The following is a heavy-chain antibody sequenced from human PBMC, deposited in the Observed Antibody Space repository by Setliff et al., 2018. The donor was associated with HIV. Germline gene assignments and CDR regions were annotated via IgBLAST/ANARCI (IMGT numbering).Heavy chain of an antibody. D-gene: IGHD1-26*01. CDR1: AGSISSGRYY. V-gene: IGHV4-61*10. CDR2: IYSSGTT. Sequence: KPSETLSLTCSVSAGSISSGRYYWSWIRQPAGKGLEWIGHIYSSGTTSYNPSLKSRVSISEDTSKNQFSLKLSSVTAADTAVYYCARDQDSASPGWYFDLWGRGTLVTVSS. CDR3: ARDQDSASPGWYFDL. J-gene: IGHJ2*01.